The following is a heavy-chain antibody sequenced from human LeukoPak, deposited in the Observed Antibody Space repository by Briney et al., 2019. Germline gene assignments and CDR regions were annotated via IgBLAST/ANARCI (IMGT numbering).Heavy chain of an antibody. J-gene: IGHJ6*03. Sequence: KPSETLSLTCTVSGGSISSYYWSWIRQPPGKGLEWIGYMYYSGSTNYNPSLKSRVTISVDTSKNQFSLKLSSVTAADTAVYYCARARGSSGYDYLDYYYYMDVWGKGTTVTVSS. CDR1: GGSISSYY. D-gene: IGHD5-12*01. CDR2: MYYSGST. CDR3: ARARGSSGYDYLDYYYYMDV. V-gene: IGHV4-59*01.